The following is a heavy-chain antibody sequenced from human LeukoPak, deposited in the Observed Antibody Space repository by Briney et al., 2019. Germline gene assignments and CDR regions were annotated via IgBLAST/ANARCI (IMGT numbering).Heavy chain of an antibody. D-gene: IGHD6-13*01. CDR1: GFTFSSYE. CDR3: AREMGSSSWYASGMDV. CDR2: ISSSGSTI. J-gene: IGHJ6*02. V-gene: IGHV3-48*03. Sequence: GGSLRLSCAASGFTFSSYEMNWVRQAPGKGLEWVSYISSSGSTIYYADSVKGRFTISRDNAKNSLYLQMNSLRAEDTAVYYCAREMGSSSWYASGMDVWGQGTTVTVSS.